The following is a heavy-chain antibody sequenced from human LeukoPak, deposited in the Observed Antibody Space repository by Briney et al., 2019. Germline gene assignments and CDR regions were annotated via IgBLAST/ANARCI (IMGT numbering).Heavy chain of an antibody. CDR2: IDQSGTT. V-gene: IGHV4-39*07. Sequence: SQTLSLTCTVSGGSFTSSSYYWGWIRQPPGKGLEWIGSIDQSGTTFYNPSLTSRVIISVDTSKNQFSLKLTSVTAADTAVYYCVRDIPSGYFDYWGQGILFTVSS. J-gene: IGHJ4*02. CDR1: GGSFTSSSYY. D-gene: IGHD3-9*01. CDR3: VRDIPSGYFDY.